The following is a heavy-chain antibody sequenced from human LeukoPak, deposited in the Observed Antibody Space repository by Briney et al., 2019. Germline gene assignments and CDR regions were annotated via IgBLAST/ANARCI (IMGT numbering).Heavy chain of an antibody. Sequence: SETLSLTCTVSGGSISSYYWSWIRQPPGKGLEWIGYIYYSGSTNYNPSLKSRVTISVDTSKNQFSLKLSSVTAADTAVYYCARVGYSYGRTHPYNWFDPRGQGTLVTVSS. D-gene: IGHD5-18*01. CDR2: IYYSGST. CDR1: GGSISSYY. J-gene: IGHJ5*02. CDR3: ARVGYSYGRTHPYNWFDP. V-gene: IGHV4-59*01.